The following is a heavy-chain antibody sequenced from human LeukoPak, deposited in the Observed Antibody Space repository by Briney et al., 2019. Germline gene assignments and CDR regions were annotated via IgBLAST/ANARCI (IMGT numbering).Heavy chain of an antibody. CDR1: GFTFSSYG. V-gene: IGHV3-30*18. D-gene: IGHD5-12*01. CDR2: ISYDGSNK. CDR3: AKLEGVATRYSEPVFDY. Sequence: PGRSLRLSCAASGFTFSSYGMHWVRQAPGEGLEWVAVISYDGSNKYYADSVKGRFTISRDNSKNTLYLQMNSLRAEDTAVYYCAKLEGVATRYSEPVFDYWGQGTLVTVSS. J-gene: IGHJ4*02.